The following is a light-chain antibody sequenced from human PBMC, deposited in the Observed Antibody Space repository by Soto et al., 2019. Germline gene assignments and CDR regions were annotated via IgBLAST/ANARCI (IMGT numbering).Light chain of an antibody. CDR1: QTISSW. V-gene: IGKV1-5*03. CDR2: KAS. J-gene: IGKJ1*01. CDR3: QHYNSYSEA. Sequence: DIHMIQTASSLSGSGADTVTITFRPSQTISSWLASYQQKPGKAPNLLIYKASTLTSGVPSRFSGSGSGTEFTLTISSLQPDDFATYYCQHYNSYSEAFGQGTKVDIK.